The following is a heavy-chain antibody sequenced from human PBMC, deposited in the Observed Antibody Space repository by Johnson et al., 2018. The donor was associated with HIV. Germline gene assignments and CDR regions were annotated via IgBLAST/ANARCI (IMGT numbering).Heavy chain of an antibody. CDR2: ISYDGST. D-gene: IGHD1-14*01. V-gene: IGHV3-30-3*01. CDR3: ARAGKTVTFDI. CDR1: GFTFSSYA. Sequence: QVQLVESGGGVVQPGRSLRLSCAASGFTFSSYAMHWVRQAPGKGLEWVAVISYDGSTYYADSVKGRFTISRDNAKNTLYLQMNSLRAEDTAVYYCARAGKTVTFDIWGQGTMVTVSS. J-gene: IGHJ3*02.